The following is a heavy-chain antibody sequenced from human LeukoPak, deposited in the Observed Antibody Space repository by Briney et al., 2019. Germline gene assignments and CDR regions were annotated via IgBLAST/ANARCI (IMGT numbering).Heavy chain of an antibody. D-gene: IGHD1-26*01. J-gene: IGHJ5*02. CDR2: INPNSGGT. Sequence: ASVKVSCKASGYTFTGYYMHWVRQAPGQGLEWMGWINPNSGGTNYALKFQGRVTMTRDTSISTAYMELSRLRSDDTAVYYCARESPVGATTGNWFDPWGQGTLVTVSS. CDR1: GYTFTGYY. CDR3: ARESPVGATTGNWFDP. V-gene: IGHV1-2*02.